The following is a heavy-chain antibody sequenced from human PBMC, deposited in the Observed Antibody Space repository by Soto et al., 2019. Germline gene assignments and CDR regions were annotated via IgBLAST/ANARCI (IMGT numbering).Heavy chain of an antibody. V-gene: IGHV4-4*02. D-gene: IGHD2-2*01. Sequence: SETLSLTCAVSGGSISSSNWWSWVRQPPGKGLEWIGEIYHSGSTNYNPSLKSRVTISVDKSKNQFSLKLSSVTAADTAVYYCARFRYCSSTSCYAGDPDNDYWGQGTLVT. J-gene: IGHJ4*02. CDR1: GGSISSSNW. CDR3: ARFRYCSSTSCYAGDPDNDY. CDR2: IYHSGST.